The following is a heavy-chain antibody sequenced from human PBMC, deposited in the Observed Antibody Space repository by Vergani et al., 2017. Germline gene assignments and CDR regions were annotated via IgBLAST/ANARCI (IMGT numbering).Heavy chain of an antibody. J-gene: IGHJ6*03. Sequence: EVQLVESGGGLVQPGGSLRLSCAASGFTFSSYWMSWVRQAPGKGLEWVANIKQDGSEKYYVDSVKGRFTSSRDNAKNSLYLQMNSLRAEDTAVYYCARDYGDPYYYYYYMDVWGKGTTVTVSS. CDR1: GFTFSSYW. D-gene: IGHD4-17*01. CDR2: IKQDGSEK. V-gene: IGHV3-7*01. CDR3: ARDYGDPYYYYYYMDV.